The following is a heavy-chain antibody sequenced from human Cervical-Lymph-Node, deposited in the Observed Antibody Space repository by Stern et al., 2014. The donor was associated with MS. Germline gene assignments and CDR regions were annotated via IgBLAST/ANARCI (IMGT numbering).Heavy chain of an antibody. CDR1: GASFRDNY. Sequence: QVQLQQWGAGLLRPSETLSLTCAVHGASFRDNYWSWILQTPGTGLEWIGEIHSSGGTHYNPSLMGRATLSVDPSMNQFSLKLSSLTVADTAMYYCARERKVERSARLLVSFDVWGQGTLVTVSS. D-gene: IGHD1-1*01. CDR2: IHSSGGT. V-gene: IGHV4-34*01. CDR3: ARERKVERSARLLVSFDV. J-gene: IGHJ3*01.